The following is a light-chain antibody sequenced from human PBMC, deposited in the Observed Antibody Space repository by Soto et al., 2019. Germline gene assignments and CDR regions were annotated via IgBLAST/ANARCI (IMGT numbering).Light chain of an antibody. CDR1: SSNIGSNY. CDR2: RNN. V-gene: IGLV1-47*01. J-gene: IGLJ3*02. Sequence: QSVLTQPPSASGTPGQRVTISCSGSSSNIGSNYVYWYQQLPGTAPKLLIYRNNQRPSGVPDRFSGSKSGPSASLAISGLRSEDGADYYCAAWDDSLSGGVFGGGTKLTVL. CDR3: AAWDDSLSGGV.